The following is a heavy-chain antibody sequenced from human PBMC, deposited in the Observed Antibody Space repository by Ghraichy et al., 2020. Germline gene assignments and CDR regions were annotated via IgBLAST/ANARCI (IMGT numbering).Heavy chain of an antibody. Sequence: ASVKVSCKASGYTFTGYYMHWVRQAPGQGLEWMGRINPNSGGTNYAQKFQGRVTMTRDTSISTAYMELSRLRSDDTAVYYCARVIAVAGIQAFDIWGQGTMVTVSS. CDR1: GYTFTGYY. V-gene: IGHV1-2*06. J-gene: IGHJ3*02. CDR2: INPNSGGT. D-gene: IGHD6-19*01. CDR3: ARVIAVAGIQAFDI.